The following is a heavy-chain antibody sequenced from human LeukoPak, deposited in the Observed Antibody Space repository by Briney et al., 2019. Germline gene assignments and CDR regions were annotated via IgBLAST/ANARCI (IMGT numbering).Heavy chain of an antibody. J-gene: IGHJ6*04. Sequence: GGSLRLSCAASGFTFDDYGMSWVRQAPGKGLEWVSGINWNGGSTGYADSVKGRFTISRDNAKNSLYLQMNSLRAEDTALYHCASSCSSTSCYGRDVWGKGTTVTISS. V-gene: IGHV3-20*01. CDR1: GFTFDDYG. D-gene: IGHD2-2*01. CDR3: ASSCSSTSCYGRDV. CDR2: INWNGGST.